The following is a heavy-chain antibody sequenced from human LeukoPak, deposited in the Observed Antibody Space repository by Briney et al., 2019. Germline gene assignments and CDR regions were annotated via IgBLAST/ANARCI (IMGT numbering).Heavy chain of an antibody. CDR1: GFTFTSYW. D-gene: IGHD2-21*02. V-gene: IGHV3-7*01. J-gene: IGHJ4*02. CDR3: ARDATRGGDNDY. CDR2: INEDGSYK. Sequence: GSLRLSCAVSGFTFTSYWMSWVRQAPGKGLEWVANINEDGSYKFHADSVKGRLTISRDNSKNSLYLQMSSLRADDTAVYYCARDATRGGDNDYWGQGTRVIVSS.